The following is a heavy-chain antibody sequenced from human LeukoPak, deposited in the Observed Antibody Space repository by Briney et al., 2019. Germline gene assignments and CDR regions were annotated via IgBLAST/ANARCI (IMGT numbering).Heavy chain of an antibody. CDR1: GFTFSNYD. CDR2: ITSRGDAI. D-gene: IGHD2-15*01. Sequence: GGSLRLSCAASGFTFSNYDMSWVRQAPGKGLEWVSSITSRGDAIYYTDSVQGRFTISRDSSKNTLSLQMISLRAEDTAVYYCAKDLKPGGLNDFDFWGQGTLVTVSS. V-gene: IGHV3-23*01. CDR3: AKDLKPGGLNDFDF. J-gene: IGHJ4*02.